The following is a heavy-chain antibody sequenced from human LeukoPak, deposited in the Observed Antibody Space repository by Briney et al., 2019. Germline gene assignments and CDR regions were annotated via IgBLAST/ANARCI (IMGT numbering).Heavy chain of an antibody. CDR1: GFDFSSYT. CDR2: ISASSAFI. J-gene: IGHJ4*02. Sequence: GGSLRLSCAASGFDFSSYTMNWVRQAPGKGLEWVSSISASSAFIHYADSVKGRFTVSRDNAKSSLLLQMDRLSVEDTAIYYCARESATSSFSFESWGQGVLVPVSS. D-gene: IGHD5-12*01. V-gene: IGHV3-21*01. CDR3: ARESATSSFSFES.